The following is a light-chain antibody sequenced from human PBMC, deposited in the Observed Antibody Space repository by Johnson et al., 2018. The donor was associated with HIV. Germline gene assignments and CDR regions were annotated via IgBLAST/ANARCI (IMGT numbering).Light chain of an antibody. CDR2: DTI. CDR1: SSNIGNKY. Sequence: QSVLTQPPSVSAAPGQKVTISCSGSSSNIGNKYVSWYQQLPGRAPKLLIYDTIKRHSGIPDRFSGSKSGTSATLGITGLQTGDEADYYCGTWDSSLNAYVFGAATKVAVL. V-gene: IGLV1-51*01. J-gene: IGLJ1*01. CDR3: GTWDSSLNAYV.